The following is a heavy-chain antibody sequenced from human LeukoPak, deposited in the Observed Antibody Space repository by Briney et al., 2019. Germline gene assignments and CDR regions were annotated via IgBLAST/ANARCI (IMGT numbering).Heavy chain of an antibody. D-gene: IGHD6-19*01. CDR3: AGLVGTASYYFDY. CDR2: IYYSGST. CDR1: GGSISSSSYY. J-gene: IGHJ4*02. V-gene: IGHV4-39*01. Sequence: SETLSLTCTVSGGSISSSSYYWAWIRQPPGKGLEWIGSIYYSGSTYHNPPLKSRVTISVDTSKNQFSLKLSSVTAADTAVYYCAGLVGTASYYFDYWGQGTLVTVSS.